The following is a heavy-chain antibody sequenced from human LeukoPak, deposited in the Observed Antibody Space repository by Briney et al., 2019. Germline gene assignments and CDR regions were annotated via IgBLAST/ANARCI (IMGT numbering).Heavy chain of an antibody. D-gene: IGHD5-24*01. CDR1: GGSISSSSYY. CDR3: AKLDGDNFTGALDV. CDR2: IYHSGSS. J-gene: IGHJ3*01. Sequence: SETLSLTCTVSGGSISSSSYYWGWIRQPPGKGREWIGNIYHSGSSYYNPSHKSRVTLSVDTSTKQFSLRLSSVTAADTAVYYCAKLDGDNFTGALDVWGQGTMVTVSS. V-gene: IGHV4-39*07.